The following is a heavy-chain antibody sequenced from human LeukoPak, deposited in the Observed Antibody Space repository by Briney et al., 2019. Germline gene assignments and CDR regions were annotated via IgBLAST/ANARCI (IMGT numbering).Heavy chain of an antibody. CDR2: ISGSGGST. Sequence: PGGSLRLSCAASGFTFSSYAMSWVRQAPGKGLEWVSAISGSGGSTYYADSVKGRFTISRDNAKNSLYLQMNSLRAEDTAVYYCARGSGGSCIDYWGQGTLVTVSS. V-gene: IGHV3-23*01. J-gene: IGHJ4*02. CDR1: GFTFSSYA. D-gene: IGHD2-15*01. CDR3: ARGSGGSCIDY.